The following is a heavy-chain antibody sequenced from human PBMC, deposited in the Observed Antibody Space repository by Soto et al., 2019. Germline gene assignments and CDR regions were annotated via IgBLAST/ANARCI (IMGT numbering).Heavy chain of an antibody. CDR3: ARDRRIAAAWVSYYFDY. Sequence: PGGSLRLSCAASGFTFSDYYMSWIRQAPGKGLEWVPYISSSDSIVSYADSVKGRFTISRDNSKNTLYLQMNSLRAEDTAVYYCARDRRIAAAWVSYYFDYWGQGTLVTVSS. D-gene: IGHD6-13*01. V-gene: IGHV3-11*04. J-gene: IGHJ4*02. CDR2: ISSSDSIV. CDR1: GFTFSDYY.